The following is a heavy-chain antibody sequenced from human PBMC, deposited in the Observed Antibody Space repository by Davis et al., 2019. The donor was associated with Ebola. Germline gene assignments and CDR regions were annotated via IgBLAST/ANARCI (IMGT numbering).Heavy chain of an antibody. J-gene: IGHJ4*02. D-gene: IGHD2-8*01. CDR1: GFRFTSYG. CDR3: ARDRTTNLYSEPDY. V-gene: IGHV3-30*02. Sequence: PGGSLRLSCAASGFRFTSYGMHWARQAPGKGLQWVAFIRFDGSLKYYSESVKGRFTISRDNSKDTLFLELNSLRTDDTAIYYCARDRTTNLYSEPDYWGQGTLVAVSS. CDR2: IRFDGSLK.